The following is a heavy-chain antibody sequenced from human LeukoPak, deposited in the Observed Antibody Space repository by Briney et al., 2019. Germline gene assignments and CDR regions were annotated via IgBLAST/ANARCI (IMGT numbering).Heavy chain of an antibody. J-gene: IGHJ5*02. Sequence: GGSLRLSCAASGFTFSSYAMHWVRQAPGKGLEWVAAISYDGSNKYYADSVKGRFTISRDNSKNTLYLQMNSLRAEDTAVYYCARHGIAAAGTLDPWGQGTLVTVSS. CDR2: ISYDGSNK. V-gene: IGHV3-30-3*01. D-gene: IGHD6-13*01. CDR1: GFTFSSYA. CDR3: ARHGIAAAGTLDP.